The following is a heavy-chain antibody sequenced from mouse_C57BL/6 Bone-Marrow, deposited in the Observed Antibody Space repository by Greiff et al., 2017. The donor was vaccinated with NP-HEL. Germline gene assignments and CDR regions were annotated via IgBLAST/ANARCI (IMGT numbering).Heavy chain of an antibody. D-gene: IGHD2-4*01. CDR3: ASHSTMIRIYYAMDY. CDR1: GFTFTDYY. V-gene: IGHV7-3*01. CDR2: IRNKANGYTT. Sequence: EVQLVESGGGLVQPGGSLSLSCAASGFTFTDYYMSWVRQPPGKALEWLGFIRNKANGYTTEYSASVKGRFTISRDNSQSILYLQMNALRAEDSATYYCASHSTMIRIYYAMDYWGQGTSVTVSS. J-gene: IGHJ4*01.